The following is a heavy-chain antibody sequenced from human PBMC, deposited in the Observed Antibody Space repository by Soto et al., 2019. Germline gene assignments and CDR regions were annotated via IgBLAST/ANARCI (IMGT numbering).Heavy chain of an antibody. D-gene: IGHD6-19*01. Sequence: EVQLVESGGGLVKPGGSLRLSCAASGFTFSSYSMNWVRQAPGKGLEWVSSISSSSSYIYYADSVKGRFTISRDNAKNSLYLQMNSLRAEDTAVYYCASDGYSSGWSDYWGQGTLVTVSS. V-gene: IGHV3-21*01. CDR3: ASDGYSSGWSDY. CDR1: GFTFSSYS. J-gene: IGHJ4*02. CDR2: ISSSSSYI.